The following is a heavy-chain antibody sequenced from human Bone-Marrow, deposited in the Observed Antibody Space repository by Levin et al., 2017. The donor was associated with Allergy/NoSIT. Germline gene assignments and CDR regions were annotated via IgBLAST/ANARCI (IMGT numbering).Heavy chain of an antibody. D-gene: IGHD3-9*01. V-gene: IGHV3-30*18. CDR2: ISSDGKNT. Sequence: GGSLRLSCAASGFTLSGYGMHWVRQAPGKGLEWVAVISSDGKNTYYADSVKGRFTISRDNSKNTLYLQMDSLRPDDTAVYHCAKDLGLRHFDWLFYFDYWGQGILLTVSS. J-gene: IGHJ4*02. CDR1: GFTLSGYG. CDR3: AKDLGLRHFDWLFYFDY.